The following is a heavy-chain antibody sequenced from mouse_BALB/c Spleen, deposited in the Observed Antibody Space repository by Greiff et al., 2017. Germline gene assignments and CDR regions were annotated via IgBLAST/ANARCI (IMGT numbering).Heavy chain of an antibody. CDR2: INPYNGAT. Sequence: DVKLQESGPELVKPGASVKISCKASGYSFTGYYMHWVKQSHVKSLEWIGRINPYNGATSYNQNFKDKASLTVDKSSSTAYMELHSLTSEDSAVYYCAKGSRVTTATAYWGQGTLVTVSA. D-gene: IGHD1-2*01. CDR1: GYSFTGYY. J-gene: IGHJ3*01. V-gene: IGHV1-31*01. CDR3: AKGSRVTTATAY.